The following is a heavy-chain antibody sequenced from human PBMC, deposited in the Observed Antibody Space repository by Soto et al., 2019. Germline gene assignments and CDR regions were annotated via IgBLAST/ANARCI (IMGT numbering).Heavy chain of an antibody. D-gene: IGHD6-19*01. CDR1: GFTFSSYG. J-gene: IGHJ4*02. CDR3: TRDIISSDWSFDY. Sequence: PGGSLRLSCAASGFTFSSYGMHWVRQAPGKGLEWVAVIWYDGNNKYYADSLKGRFTISRDNSKNTLYLQMNSLRADDTAVYYCTRDIISSDWSFDYWGQGTLVTVAS. V-gene: IGHV3-33*01. CDR2: IWYDGNNK.